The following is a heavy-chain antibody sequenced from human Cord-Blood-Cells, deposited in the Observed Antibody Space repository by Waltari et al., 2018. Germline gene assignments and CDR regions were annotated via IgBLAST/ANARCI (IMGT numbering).Heavy chain of an antibody. V-gene: IGHV4-34*01. CDR2: INHSGST. CDR1: GGSFSGYY. Sequence: QVQLQQWGAGLLKPSETLSLTCAVYGGSFSGYYWSWIRQPPGKGLEWIGEINHSGSTNYNPTLKSRVTISVDTSKNQCALKLSSVTAADTAVYYCARGLTTGYFQHWGQGTLVTVSS. J-gene: IGHJ1*01. CDR3: ARGLTTGYFQH. D-gene: IGHD4-17*01.